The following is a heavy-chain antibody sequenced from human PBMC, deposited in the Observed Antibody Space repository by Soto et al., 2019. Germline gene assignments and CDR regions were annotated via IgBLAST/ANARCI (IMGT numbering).Heavy chain of an antibody. D-gene: IGHD3-10*01. Sequence: GGSLRLSCAASGFTFSSYGMHWVRQAPGKGLEWVAVISYDGSNKYYADSVKGRFTISRDNSKNTLYLQMNSLRAEDTAVYYCAKGRGEGNFDYWGQGTLVTVSS. CDR2: ISYDGSNK. CDR1: GFTFSSYG. J-gene: IGHJ4*02. V-gene: IGHV3-30*18. CDR3: AKGRGEGNFDY.